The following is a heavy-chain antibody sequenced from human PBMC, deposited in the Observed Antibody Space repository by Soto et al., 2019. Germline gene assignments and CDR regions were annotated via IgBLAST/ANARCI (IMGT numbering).Heavy chain of an antibody. D-gene: IGHD3-22*01. CDR1: GYTFTSYY. V-gene: IGHV1-46*01. CDR2: INPSGGST. Sequence: ASVKVSCKASGYTFTSYYMHWVLQAPGQGLEWMGIINPSGGSTSYAQKFQGRVTMTRDTSTSTVYMELSSLRSEDTAVYYCARDPLYQYYYDSSGSHFDYWGQGTLVTVSS. J-gene: IGHJ4*02. CDR3: ARDPLYQYYYDSSGSHFDY.